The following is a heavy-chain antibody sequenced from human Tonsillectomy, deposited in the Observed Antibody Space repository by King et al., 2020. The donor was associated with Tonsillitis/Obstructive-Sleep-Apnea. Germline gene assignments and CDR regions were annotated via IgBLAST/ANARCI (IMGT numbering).Heavy chain of an antibody. D-gene: IGHD3-10*01. J-gene: IGHJ4*02. CDR1: GYIFTNYD. CDR2: ISSYNGNT. V-gene: IGHV1-18*01. CDR3: ARVPGFGELSASPNCDH. Sequence: QLVQAGAEVKKPGASVKVSCKASGYIFTNYDISWVRQAPGQGLEWMGWISSYNGNTNYAQNLQDRVTMTTDTSTTTAYLELRCLRSDDSAVYYCARVPGFGELSASPNCDHWGQGTLVTVSS.